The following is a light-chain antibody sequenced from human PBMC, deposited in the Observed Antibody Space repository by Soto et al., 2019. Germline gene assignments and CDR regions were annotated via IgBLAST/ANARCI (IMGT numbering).Light chain of an antibody. CDR2: ATS. V-gene: IGKV1-39*01. CDR3: QQSYSTPPTT. Sequence: DIQLTQSPSSLSASVGDRVTITCRASQSISSYLNWYQQRPGKAPNLLIYATSSLRTGVPSRFRGSRSGADVNLDISNLQPEDFATYYCQQSYSTPPTTFGQGTRLEIK. CDR1: QSISSY. J-gene: IGKJ5*01.